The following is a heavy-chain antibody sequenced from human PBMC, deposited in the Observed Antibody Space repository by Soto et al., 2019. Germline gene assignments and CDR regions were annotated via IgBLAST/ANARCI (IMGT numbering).Heavy chain of an antibody. J-gene: IGHJ6*02. CDR3: AREDDGGDRDYYGLDV. V-gene: IGHV4-30-4*01. D-gene: IGHD2-21*02. Sequence: SETLSLTCTVSGCSISSSSYYWTWIRQAPGKGLEWIGYIHYSGSVHYNPSLQSRLTMSVDTSKNLFSLNLSSVTAADTAVYFCAREDDGGDRDYYGLDVWGQGTTVTVSS. CDR1: GCSISSSSYY. CDR2: IHYSGSV.